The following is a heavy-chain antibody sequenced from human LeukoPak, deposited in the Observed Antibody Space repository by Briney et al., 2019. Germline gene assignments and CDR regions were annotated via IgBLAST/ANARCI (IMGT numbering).Heavy chain of an antibody. Sequence: SETLSLTCTVSGGSISSGDYYWSWIRQPPGKGLEWIGYIYYSGSTYYNPSLKSRVTISVDTSKNQFSLKLSSVTAADTAVYYCARGVRSSWYVPLDYWGQGTLVTVSS. J-gene: IGHJ4*02. D-gene: IGHD6-13*01. CDR2: IYYSGST. V-gene: IGHV4-30-4*01. CDR3: ARGVRSSWYVPLDY. CDR1: GGSISSGDYY.